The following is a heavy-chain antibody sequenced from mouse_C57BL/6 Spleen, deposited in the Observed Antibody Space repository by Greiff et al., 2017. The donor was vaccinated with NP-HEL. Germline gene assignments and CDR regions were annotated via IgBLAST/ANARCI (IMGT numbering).Heavy chain of an antibody. D-gene: IGHD3-2*02. V-gene: IGHV1-76*01. CDR3: ALDSSGYVNYFDY. Sequence: QVQLKESGAELVRPGASVKLSCKASGYTFTDYSINWVKQRPGQGLEWIARIYPGSGNPYYNEKFKGKATLTAEKSSSTAYMQLSSLTSEDSAVYFCALDSSGYVNYFDYWGQGTTLTVSS. CDR2: IYPGSGNP. J-gene: IGHJ2*01. CDR1: GYTFTDYS.